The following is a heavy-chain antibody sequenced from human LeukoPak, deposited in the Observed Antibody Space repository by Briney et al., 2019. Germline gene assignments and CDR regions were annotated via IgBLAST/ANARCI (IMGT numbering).Heavy chain of an antibody. CDR1: GFTFSSYA. V-gene: IGHV3-23*01. CDR3: AKGQYYYDSSGYCGY. J-gene: IGHJ4*02. Sequence: GGSLRLSCAASGFTFSSYAMSWVRQAPGKGLEWVSAISGSGGSTYYADSVKGRFTISRDNSKNTLYLQMNSLRAEDTAVYYCAKGQYYYDSSGYCGYWGQGTLVTVSS. D-gene: IGHD3-22*01. CDR2: ISGSGGST.